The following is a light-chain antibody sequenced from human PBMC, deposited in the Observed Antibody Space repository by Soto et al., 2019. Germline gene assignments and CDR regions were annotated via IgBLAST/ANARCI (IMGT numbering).Light chain of an antibody. J-gene: IGKJ4*01. CDR3: QQYNSYPLT. CDR2: KAS. V-gene: IGKV1-5*03. Sequence: DTRMTQSPPTLSASVGDRVTITCRASQSISNWLAWYQQKPGKAPKVLISKASSLETGVPSRFSGSGSGTEFTLTISSLQPDDFATYYCQQYNSYPLTFGGGTKVEIK. CDR1: QSISNW.